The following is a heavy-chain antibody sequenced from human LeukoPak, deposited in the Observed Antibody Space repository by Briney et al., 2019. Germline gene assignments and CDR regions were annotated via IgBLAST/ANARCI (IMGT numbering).Heavy chain of an antibody. CDR2: ISWNSGSI. CDR3: AKGRPGQLRILDY. Sequence: PGGSLRLSCAASGFTFDDYAMHWVRQAPGKGLEWVSGISWNSGSIGYADSVKGRFTISRDNAKSSLYLQMNSLRAEDTAVYYCAKGRPGQLRILDYWGQGTLVTVSS. J-gene: IGHJ4*02. D-gene: IGHD2-2*01. CDR1: GFTFDDYA. V-gene: IGHV3-9*01.